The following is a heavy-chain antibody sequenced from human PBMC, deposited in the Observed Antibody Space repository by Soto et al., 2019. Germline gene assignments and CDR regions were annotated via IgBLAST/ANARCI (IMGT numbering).Heavy chain of an antibody. CDR2: IESDGSST. CDR1: GFTFSNYR. V-gene: IGHV3-74*01. D-gene: IGHD3-10*01. Sequence: EVQLVESGGGLVQPGGSVRLSCVVSGFTFSNYRMHWVRQAPGKGLVWVSRIESDGSSTTYADSVKGRFTISRDKAKNTLYLQMNGLSGEDTAIYYCARDGGGLGYWGQGTLVTVSS. J-gene: IGHJ4*02. CDR3: ARDGGGLGY.